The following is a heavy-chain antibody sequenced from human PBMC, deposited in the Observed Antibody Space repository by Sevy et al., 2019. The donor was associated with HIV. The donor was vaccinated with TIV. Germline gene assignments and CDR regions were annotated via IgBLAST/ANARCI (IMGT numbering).Heavy chain of an antibody. Sequence: ASVKVSCKASGYTFTGYYMHWVRQAPGQGLEWMGRINPNSGGTNYAQKFQGRVTMTRDTSISTAYMELSRLRSDDTAVYYCARDHYYGSGTSGASDYWGQGTLVTVSS. CDR2: INPNSGGT. J-gene: IGHJ4*02. CDR3: ARDHYYGSGTSGASDY. CDR1: GYTFTGYY. V-gene: IGHV1-2*06. D-gene: IGHD3-10*01.